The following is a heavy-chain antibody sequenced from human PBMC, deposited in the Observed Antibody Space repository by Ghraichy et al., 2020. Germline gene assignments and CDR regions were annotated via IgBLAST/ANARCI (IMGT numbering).Heavy chain of an antibody. D-gene: IGHD3-22*01. CDR2: IIPMFGTA. CDR3: AREPRRTGDSSGYQNPLLSQYYYGMDV. Sequence: SVKVSCKASGGTFSSYAISWVRQAPGQGLEWMGGIIPMFGTANYAQKFQGRVTITADESTSTAYMELSSLRSEDTAVYYCAREPRRTGDSSGYQNPLLSQYYYGMDVWGQGTTVTVSS. CDR1: GGTFSSYA. J-gene: IGHJ6*01. V-gene: IGHV1-69*13.